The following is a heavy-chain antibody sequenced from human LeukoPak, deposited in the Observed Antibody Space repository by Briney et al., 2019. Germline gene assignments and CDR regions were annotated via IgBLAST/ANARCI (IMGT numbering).Heavy chain of an antibody. Sequence: SETLSLTCTVSGGPISTYYWSWIRQPPGKGLEWIGYIYYSGSTNYNPSLKSRVTISVDTSKNQFSLKLSSVTAADTAVYYCARVETSYYYMDVWGKGTTVTVSS. CDR2: IYYSGST. V-gene: IGHV4-59*01. CDR3: ARVETSYYYMDV. J-gene: IGHJ6*03. CDR1: GGPISTYY.